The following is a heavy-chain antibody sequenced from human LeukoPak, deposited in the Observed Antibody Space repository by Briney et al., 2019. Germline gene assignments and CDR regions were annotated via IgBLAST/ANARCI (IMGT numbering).Heavy chain of an antibody. CDR3: TRHLGGIAAYDY. Sequence: PGGSLRLSSAASGFTFSGCAVHWVRQAPGKGLEWVGRIGSKAFNYATVYAASVEGRFTISRDDSKHTAFLQMNSLKTEDTAVYYCTRHLGGIAAYDYWGQGSLVTVSS. CDR1: GFTFSGCA. CDR2: IGSKAFNYAT. V-gene: IGHV3-73*01. D-gene: IGHD6-13*01. J-gene: IGHJ4*02.